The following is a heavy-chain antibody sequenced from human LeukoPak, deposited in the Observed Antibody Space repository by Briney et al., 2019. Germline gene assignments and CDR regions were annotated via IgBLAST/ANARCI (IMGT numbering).Heavy chain of an antibody. CDR3: ARTSGRYSYDAFDI. CDR1: GDSISSYY. CDR2: ISYSGGT. J-gene: IGHJ3*02. D-gene: IGHD1-26*01. Sequence: PSETLSLTCTVSGDSISSYYWSWIRQPPGKGLEWIAFISYSGGTNYNPPLKSRVTISLDTSKSQLSLKLTSVTAADTAVYYCARTSGRYSYDAFDIWGQGTMVTVSS. V-gene: IGHV4-59*01.